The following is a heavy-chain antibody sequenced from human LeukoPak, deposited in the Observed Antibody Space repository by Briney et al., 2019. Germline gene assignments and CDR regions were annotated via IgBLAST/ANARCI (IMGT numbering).Heavy chain of an antibody. J-gene: IGHJ6*02. Sequence: GGSLRLSCAASGFTFRSYAMSWVRQAPGKGLEWVSAISGSGGSTYYADSVKGRFTISRDNSKNTLYLQMNSLRAEDTAVYYCAKSGYCSGGSCYSDRYYYYGMDVWGQGTTVTVSS. CDR3: AKSGYCSGGSCYSDRYYYYGMDV. CDR2: ISGSGGST. CDR1: GFTFRSYA. D-gene: IGHD2-15*01. V-gene: IGHV3-23*01.